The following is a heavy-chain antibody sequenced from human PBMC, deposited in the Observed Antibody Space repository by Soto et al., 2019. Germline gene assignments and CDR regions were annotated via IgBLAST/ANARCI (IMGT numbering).Heavy chain of an antibody. V-gene: IGHV3-48*03. D-gene: IGHD2-2*02. CDR3: ARGDCKTSCYIGF. CDR1: GFGFSNYE. J-gene: IGHJ4*02. Sequence: PGGSLRLSCAASGFGFSNYEMNWVRQAPGKGLEWVSYITSSGGATMYADSVKGRFTISRDNAKDSLYLQMNILRVEDTAVYYCARGDCKTSCYIGFWGQGALVTVSS. CDR2: ITSSGGAT.